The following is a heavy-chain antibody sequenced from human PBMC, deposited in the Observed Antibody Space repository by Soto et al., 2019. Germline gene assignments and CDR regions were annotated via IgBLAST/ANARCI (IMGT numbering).Heavy chain of an antibody. CDR3: ARVLHYYDSSGYYWYFDY. CDR1: GGTFSSYA. CDR2: IIPIFGTA. V-gene: IGHV1-69*06. Sequence: QVQLVQSGAEVKKPGSSVKVSCKASGGTFSSYAISWVRQAPGQGLEWMGGIIPIFGTANYAQKFQGRVTITADKSTSTAYMELSSLRSEDTAVYYCARVLHYYDSSGYYWYFDYWGQGTLVTVSS. D-gene: IGHD3-22*01. J-gene: IGHJ4*02.